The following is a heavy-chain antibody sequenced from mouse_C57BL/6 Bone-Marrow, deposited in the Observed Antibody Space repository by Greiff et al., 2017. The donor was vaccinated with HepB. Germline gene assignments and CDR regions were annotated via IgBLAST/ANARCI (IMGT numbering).Heavy chain of an antibody. CDR2: IDPENGDT. CDR3: TTYDSRVGY. V-gene: IGHV14-4*01. Sequence: VQLQQSGAELVRPGASVKLSCTASGFTINDDYMHWVKQRPEQGLEWIGWIDPENGDTEYASKFQGKATITADTSSNTAYLHLSSLTSEDTAVYYCTTYDSRVGYWGQGTTLTVSS. J-gene: IGHJ2*01. CDR1: GFTINDDY. D-gene: IGHD1-1*01.